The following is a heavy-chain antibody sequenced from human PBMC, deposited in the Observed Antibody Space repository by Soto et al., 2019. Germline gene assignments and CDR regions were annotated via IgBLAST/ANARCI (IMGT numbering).Heavy chain of an antibody. V-gene: IGHV4-39*01. D-gene: IGHD3-16*01. CDR1: CGSISSRDSY. CDR2: FHYSGGT. J-gene: IGHJ4*02. Sequence: SETLSLTCTVSCGSISSRDSYWGWIRQPPGKGLEWIGSFHYSGGTYYNPSLKSRVTISVDTSKNQLSLRVTPVTAADTAVYYCARGFGRSHFDYWGQGTLVTVSS. CDR3: ARGFGRSHFDY.